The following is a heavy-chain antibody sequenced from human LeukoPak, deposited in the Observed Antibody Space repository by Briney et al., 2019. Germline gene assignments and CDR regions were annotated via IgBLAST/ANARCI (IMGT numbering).Heavy chain of an antibody. V-gene: IGHV3-9*01. D-gene: IGHD1-26*01. CDR1: GFTFDDYA. J-gene: IGHJ3*02. CDR3: AKSVGATPDAFDI. Sequence: GGSLRLSCAASGFTFDDYAMHWVRQAPGKGLEWVSGISWNSCSIGYADSVKGRFTISRDNAKNSLYLQMNSLRAEDTALYYCAKSVGATPDAFDIWGQGTMVTVSS. CDR2: ISWNSCSI.